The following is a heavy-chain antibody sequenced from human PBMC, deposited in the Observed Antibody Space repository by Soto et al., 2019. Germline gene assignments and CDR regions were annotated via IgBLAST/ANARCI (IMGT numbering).Heavy chain of an antibody. CDR2: IYSGGST. Sequence: GSLRLSCAASGFTASSNYMSWVRQAPGKGLEWVSVIYSGGSTYYADSVKGRFTISRDNSKNTLYLQMNSLRAEDTAVYYCARDKRGIDYWGQGTLVTVSS. V-gene: IGHV3-66*01. CDR1: GFTASSNY. CDR3: ARDKRGIDY. D-gene: IGHD3-10*01. J-gene: IGHJ4*02.